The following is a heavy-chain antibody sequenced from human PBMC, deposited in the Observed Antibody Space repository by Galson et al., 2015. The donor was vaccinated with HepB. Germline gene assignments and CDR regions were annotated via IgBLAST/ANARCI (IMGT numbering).Heavy chain of an antibody. V-gene: IGHV3-30*18. Sequence: LRLSCAASGFTFSAYAMDWVRQAPGKGLEWLAVTSYDGDKTYYSDSVKGRFTISRDNANNTLNLQMNSLRDDDSAVYYCAKGGCTSGACSLDSWGQGTLVTVSS. J-gene: IGHJ4*02. CDR1: GFTFSAYA. D-gene: IGHD2-8*01. CDR3: AKGGCTSGACSLDS. CDR2: TSYDGDKT.